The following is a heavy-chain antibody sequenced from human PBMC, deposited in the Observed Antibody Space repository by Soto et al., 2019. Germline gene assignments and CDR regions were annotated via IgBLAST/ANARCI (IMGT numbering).Heavy chain of an antibody. Sequence: ASVKVSSKASGYTFTCYYMHWVRQSPGQGLEWMGWINPNSGGTNYAQKFQGWVTMTRDTSISTAYMELSRLRSDDTAVYYCARDARGDEAPMDYWGQGTLVTVSS. CDR2: INPNSGGT. J-gene: IGHJ4*02. CDR3: ARDARGDEAPMDY. D-gene: IGHD3-10*01. CDR1: GYTFTCYY. V-gene: IGHV1-2*04.